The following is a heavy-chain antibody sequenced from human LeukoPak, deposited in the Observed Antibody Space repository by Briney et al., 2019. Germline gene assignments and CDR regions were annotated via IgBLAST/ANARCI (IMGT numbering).Heavy chain of an antibody. CDR1: GGSISSSSYY. J-gene: IGHJ5*02. Sequence: SETLSLTCTVSGGSISSSSYYWGWIRQPPGKGLEWIGSIYYSGSTYYNPSLKSRVTMSVDTSKNQFSLKLSSVTAADTAVYYCARAPTGTGGWNWFDPWGQGTLVTVSS. D-gene: IGHD1-1*01. V-gene: IGHV4-39*07. CDR3: ARAPTGTGGWNWFDP. CDR2: IYYSGST.